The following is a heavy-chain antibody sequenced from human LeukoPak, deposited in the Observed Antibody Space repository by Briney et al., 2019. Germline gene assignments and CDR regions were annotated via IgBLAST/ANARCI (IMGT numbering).Heavy chain of an antibody. Sequence: GASVKVSCKASGYTFTGYYMHWVRQAPGQGLEWMGWINPNSGGTNYAQKFQGRVTMTRDTSISTAYMELSRLRSDDTAVYYCAVGYLYSSSRRPNYMDVWGKGTTVTISS. CDR2: INPNSGGT. CDR3: AVGYLYSSSRRPNYMDV. V-gene: IGHV1-2*02. J-gene: IGHJ6*03. D-gene: IGHD6-13*01. CDR1: GYTFTGYY.